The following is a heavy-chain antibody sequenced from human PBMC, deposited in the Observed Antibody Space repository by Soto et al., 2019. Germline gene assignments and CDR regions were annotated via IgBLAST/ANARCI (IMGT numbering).Heavy chain of an antibody. CDR2: ISAYNGNA. D-gene: IGHD6-13*01. V-gene: IGHV1-18*01. CDR1: GYTFTRYG. CDR3: ATEQYSSSWYYFDY. J-gene: IGHJ4*02. Sequence: ASVKVSCKTSGYTFTRYGISWVRQAPGQGLEWMGWISAYNGNAIYAQKFQGRVTMTEDTSTDTAYMELSSLRSEDTAVYYCATEQYSSSWYYFDYWGQGTLVTVSS.